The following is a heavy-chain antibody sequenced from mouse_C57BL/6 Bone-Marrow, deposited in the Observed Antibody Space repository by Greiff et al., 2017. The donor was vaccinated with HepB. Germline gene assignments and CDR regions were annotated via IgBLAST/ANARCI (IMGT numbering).Heavy chain of an antibody. J-gene: IGHJ2*01. CDR1: GFNIKDDY. D-gene: IGHD1-3*01. CDR3: TTSRALRDY. V-gene: IGHV14-4*01. CDR2: IDPENGDT. Sequence: VQLQQSGAELVRPGASVKLSCTASGFNIKDDYMHWVKQRPEQGLEWIGWIDPENGDTEYASKFQGKATITADTSSNTAYLQLSSLTSEDTAVYYCTTSRALRDYWGQGTTLTVSA.